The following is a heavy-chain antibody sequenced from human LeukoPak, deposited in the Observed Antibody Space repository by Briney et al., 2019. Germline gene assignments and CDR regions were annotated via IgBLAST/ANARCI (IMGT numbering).Heavy chain of an antibody. CDR2: IRSKAYGGTT. Sequence: GGSLRLSCAASGFTVSTYAMSWVRQAPGKGLEWVGFIRSKAYGGTTEYAASVKGRFTISRDDSKSIAYLQMNSLKTEDTAVYYCTTDNDNWFDPWGQGTLVTVSS. CDR3: TTDNDNWFDP. J-gene: IGHJ5*02. CDR1: GFTVSTYA. V-gene: IGHV3-49*04.